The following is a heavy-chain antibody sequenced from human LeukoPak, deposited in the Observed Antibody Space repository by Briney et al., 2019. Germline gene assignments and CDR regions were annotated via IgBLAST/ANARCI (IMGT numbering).Heavy chain of an antibody. D-gene: IGHD6-25*01. V-gene: IGHV4-59*01. CDR3: ARSGGFGSDY. CDR1: YGSISSYY. Sequence: PSETLSLTCIVSYGSISSYYWSWIRQPPGKGLEWIGQIYSSGITNYSPPLKSRVTISVDTSKNQFSLKLTSVTAADTAVYFCARSGGFGSDYWGQGTLVTVSS. J-gene: IGHJ4*02. CDR2: IYSSGIT.